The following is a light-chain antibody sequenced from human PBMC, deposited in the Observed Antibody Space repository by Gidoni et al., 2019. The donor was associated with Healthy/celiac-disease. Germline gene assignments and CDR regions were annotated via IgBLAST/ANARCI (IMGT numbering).Light chain of an antibody. V-gene: IGKV3-20*01. Sequence: AFPQSPGTLSLSPGERATLSCRASQSVSSSYLAWYQQKPVQAPRLLTYGASSRATGIPDRCSGSGSGTDFTLTSSRLEHEDVAVYYCQQYGSSIFTFGPGTKVDIK. J-gene: IGKJ3*01. CDR1: QSVSSSY. CDR2: GAS. CDR3: QQYGSSIFT.